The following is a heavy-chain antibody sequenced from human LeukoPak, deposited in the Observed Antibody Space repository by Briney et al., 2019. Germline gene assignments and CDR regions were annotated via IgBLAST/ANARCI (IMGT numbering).Heavy chain of an antibody. CDR3: ARDRYYYDSSGYYHFDY. CDR1: GGTFSSYA. J-gene: IGHJ4*02. Sequence: SVKVSCKASGGTFSSYAVSWVRQAPGQGLEWMGGIIPIFGTANYAQKFQGRVTITADESTSTAYMELSSLRSEDTAVYYCARDRYYYDSSGYYHFDYWGQGTLVTVSS. V-gene: IGHV1-69*13. CDR2: IIPIFGTA. D-gene: IGHD3-22*01.